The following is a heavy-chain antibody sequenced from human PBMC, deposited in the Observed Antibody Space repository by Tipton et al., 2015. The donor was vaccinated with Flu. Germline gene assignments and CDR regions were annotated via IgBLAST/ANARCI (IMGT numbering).Heavy chain of an antibody. J-gene: IGHJ5*02. D-gene: IGHD3-10*01. Sequence: QVQLVQSGAEVKKPGASVKVSCKASGYTFTSYDINWVRQATGQGLEWMGWMNPNSGNTGYAQKFQGRVTMTRNTSISTAYMELSSLRSEDTAVYYCARDRRVYGSGSHNWFDPWGRGTLVTVSS. CDR1: GYTFTSYD. V-gene: IGHV1-8*01. CDR2: MNPNSGNT. CDR3: ARDRRVYGSGSHNWFDP.